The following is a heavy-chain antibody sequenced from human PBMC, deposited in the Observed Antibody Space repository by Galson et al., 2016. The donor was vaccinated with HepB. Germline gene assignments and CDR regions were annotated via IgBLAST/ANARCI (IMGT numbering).Heavy chain of an antibody. V-gene: IGHV3-74*01. CDR2: ISEDGRAT. CDR3: ARVFPARWSGRSCFSEGAFDI. D-gene: IGHD2-15*01. Sequence: SLRLSCAASGFTFSTHWMHWVRQAPGKGLVCVSRISEDGRATNYADSVKGRFAISRDNAKNTLYLQMNSLSAEDTAIYYCARVFPARWSGRSCFSEGAFDIWGQGTMVIVSS. CDR1: GFTFSTHW. J-gene: IGHJ3*02.